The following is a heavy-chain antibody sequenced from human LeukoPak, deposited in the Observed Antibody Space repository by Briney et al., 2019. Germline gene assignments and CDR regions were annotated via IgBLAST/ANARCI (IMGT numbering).Heavy chain of an antibody. CDR1: GYTFTGYY. Sequence: GASVKVSCKASGYTFTGYYMHWVRQAPGQGLEWMRRINPNSGGTNYAQKFQGRVTMTRDTSISTAYMELSRLRSDDTAVYYCARGYGSGYYYYYMYVWGKGTTVTVSS. J-gene: IGHJ6*03. D-gene: IGHD3-16*01. V-gene: IGHV1-2*06. CDR3: ARGYGSGYYYYYMYV. CDR2: INPNSGGT.